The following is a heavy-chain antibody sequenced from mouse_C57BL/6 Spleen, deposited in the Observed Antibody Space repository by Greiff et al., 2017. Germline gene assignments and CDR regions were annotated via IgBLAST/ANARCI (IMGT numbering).Heavy chain of an antibody. CDR1: GYTFTSYW. CDR2: IDPSDSYT. CDR3: ARRGGGSSLYYFDY. V-gene: IGHV1-69*01. J-gene: IGHJ2*01. Sequence: VQLQQPGAELVMPGASVKLSCKASGYTFTSYWMHWVKQRPGQGLEWIGEIDPSDSYTNYNQKFKGKSTLTVDKSSSTAYMQLSSLTSEDSAVYYCARRGGGSSLYYFDYWGQGTTLTVSS. D-gene: IGHD1-1*01.